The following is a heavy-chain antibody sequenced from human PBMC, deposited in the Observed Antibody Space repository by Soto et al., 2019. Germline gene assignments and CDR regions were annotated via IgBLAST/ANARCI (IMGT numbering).Heavy chain of an antibody. CDR1: GGTLSSYA. CDR2: IIPIFGKA. CDR3: EREGGYSYANAFDI. D-gene: IGHD5-18*01. Sequence: GASVKVSCKASGGTLSSYAISWVRQAPGQGLEWMGGIIPIFGKATYAQKFQGRVTITADESTSTAYMELSSLRSQDTAVYYCEREGGYSYANAFDILRQGTMVTVS. J-gene: IGHJ3*02. V-gene: IGHV1-69*13.